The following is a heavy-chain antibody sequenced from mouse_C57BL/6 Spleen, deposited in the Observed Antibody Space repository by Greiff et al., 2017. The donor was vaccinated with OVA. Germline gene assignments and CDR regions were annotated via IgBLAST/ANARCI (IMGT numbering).Heavy chain of an antibody. CDR2: IYPGDGDT. D-gene: IGHD3-1*01. J-gene: IGHJ2*01. CDR1: GYAFSSYW. Sequence: QVQLKESGAELVKPGASVKISRKASGYAFSSYWMNWVKQRPGKGLKWIGQIYPGDGDTNYNGKFKGKATLTADKSSSTAYMQLSSLTSEDSAVYFCARSGSHYFDYWGQGTTLTVSS. CDR3: ARSGSHYFDY. V-gene: IGHV1-80*01.